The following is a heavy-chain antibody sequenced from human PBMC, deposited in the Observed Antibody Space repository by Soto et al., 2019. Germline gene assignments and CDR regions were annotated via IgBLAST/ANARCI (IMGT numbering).Heavy chain of an antibody. D-gene: IGHD1-1*01. CDR3: ARDPDEDQLNPGGSFVS. Sequence: QMQLVESGGGVVQPGRSLRLSCAAPGFTFSNYAMHWVRQAPGKGLEWVAFISFDAKHKYYADPVKGRFTISRDNSINTLYLQMNSLRPDDTAVYYCARDPDEDQLNPGGSFVSWGQGTLVTVSS. CDR2: ISFDAKHK. J-gene: IGHJ4*02. V-gene: IGHV3-30*04. CDR1: GFTFSNYA.